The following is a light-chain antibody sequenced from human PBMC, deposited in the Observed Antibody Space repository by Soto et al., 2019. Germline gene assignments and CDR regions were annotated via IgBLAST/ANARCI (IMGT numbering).Light chain of an antibody. Sequence: QSVLTQPPSVSAAPGQKVTIPCSGSSSNIGNNYVSWYQQIPGTAPKLLIYENNKRPSGIPDRFSGSKSGTSATLGITGLQTGDEADYYCETWDSSLSAGVFGGGTKVTVL. CDR1: SSNIGNNY. J-gene: IGLJ3*02. V-gene: IGLV1-51*02. CDR3: ETWDSSLSAGV. CDR2: ENN.